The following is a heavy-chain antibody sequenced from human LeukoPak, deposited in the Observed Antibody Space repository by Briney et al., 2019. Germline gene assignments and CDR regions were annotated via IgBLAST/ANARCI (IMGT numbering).Heavy chain of an antibody. V-gene: IGHV4-4*07. Sequence: SESLSLTCPVSGGSISSYYWSWIRQPAGKGLEWVGRIKTSGSTNYNPSLKSRVTMSVDTSKNQSSLKLSSVTAADTAVYYCARVSDFWSGYYTFDYWGQGTLVTVSS. J-gene: IGHJ4*02. CDR2: IKTSGST. CDR3: ARVSDFWSGYYTFDY. D-gene: IGHD3-3*01. CDR1: GGSISSYY.